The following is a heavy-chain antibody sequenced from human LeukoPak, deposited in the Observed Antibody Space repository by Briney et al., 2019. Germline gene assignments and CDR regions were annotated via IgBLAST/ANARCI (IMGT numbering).Heavy chain of an antibody. J-gene: IGHJ4*02. V-gene: IGHV3-74*01. D-gene: IGHD6-19*01. CDR1: GFTFSSYW. CDR2: INSDGTTT. Sequence: GGSLRLSCAASGFTFSSYWMHWVRQGPGKELTWVSHINSDGTTTNYADSVKGRFTISRDNAKNTLYLQMNSLRVEDTAVYYRARFSSGWSPSGFDYWGQGTLVTVSS. CDR3: ARFSSGWSPSGFDY.